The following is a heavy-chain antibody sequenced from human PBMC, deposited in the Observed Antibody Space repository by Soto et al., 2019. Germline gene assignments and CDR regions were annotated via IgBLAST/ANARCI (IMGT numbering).Heavy chain of an antibody. Sequence: SQTLSLTRAISGASVSSKSAAWNWIRQSPSSGLEWLGRTFFRSKWYNDYAVSVKGRLTINPDTSKNQFSLQLNSVTPEDTAVYYCGTFLSTASPDVWGQGTTVTVSS. CDR2: TFFRSKWYN. CDR1: GASVSSKSAA. CDR3: GTFLSTASPDV. J-gene: IGHJ6*02. V-gene: IGHV6-1*01. D-gene: IGHD2-2*01.